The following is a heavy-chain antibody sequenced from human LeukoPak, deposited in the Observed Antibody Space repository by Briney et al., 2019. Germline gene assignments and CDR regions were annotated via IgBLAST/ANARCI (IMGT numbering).Heavy chain of an antibody. D-gene: IGHD3-10*01. CDR2: IKSKTDGGTT. Sequence: PGGSLRLSRAASGFTFSNAWMSWVRQAPGKGLEWVGRIKSKTDGGTTDYAAPVKGRFTISRDDSKNTLYLQMNSLKTEDTAVYYCTTAGESGLLWNYWGQGTLVTVSS. V-gene: IGHV3-15*01. J-gene: IGHJ4*02. CDR1: GFTFSNAW. CDR3: TTAGESGLLWNY.